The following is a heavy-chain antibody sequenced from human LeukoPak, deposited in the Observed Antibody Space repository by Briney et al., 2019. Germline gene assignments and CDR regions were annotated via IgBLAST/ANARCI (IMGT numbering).Heavy chain of an antibody. D-gene: IGHD6-19*01. J-gene: IGHJ4*02. CDR1: GVPFSNCY. CDR2: INHSGYT. CDR3: TRAVAGHPD. Sequence: SETRSLTCAVSGVPFSNCYWSWVRQSPTRGLEWIGEINHSGYTNYNPSLKSRVTISIDTSKNQFSLMLTSVTAADTAVYYCTRAVAGHPDWGQGTLVTVSS. V-gene: IGHV4-34*01.